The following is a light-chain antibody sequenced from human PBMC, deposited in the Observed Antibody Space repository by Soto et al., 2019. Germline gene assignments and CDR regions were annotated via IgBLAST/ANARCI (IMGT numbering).Light chain of an antibody. J-gene: IGLJ1*01. CDR2: EVT. CDR3: SSYTSSSTYV. CDR1: GSDVGGYDY. Sequence: QSALTQPASVSGSPGQSITISRTGTGSDVGGYDYVSWYQHHPGKAPKVMIYEVTNRPSGVSNRFSGSKSGNTASLTISGLLAEDEADYYCSSYTSSSTYVFGTGTKLTVL. V-gene: IGLV2-14*01.